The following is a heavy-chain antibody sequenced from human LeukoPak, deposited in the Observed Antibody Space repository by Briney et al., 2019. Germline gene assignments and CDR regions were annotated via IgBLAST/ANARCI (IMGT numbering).Heavy chain of an antibody. CDR2: ISAYNGNT. Sequence: ASVKVSCKASGYTFTSYGISWMRQAPGQGLEWMGWISAYNGNTNYAQKLQGRVTMTTDTSTSTAYMELRSLRSDDTAVYYCAREEGYCTNGVCQYYFDYWGQGTLVTVSS. J-gene: IGHJ4*02. V-gene: IGHV1-18*01. D-gene: IGHD2-8*01. CDR3: AREEGYCTNGVCQYYFDY. CDR1: GYTFTSYG.